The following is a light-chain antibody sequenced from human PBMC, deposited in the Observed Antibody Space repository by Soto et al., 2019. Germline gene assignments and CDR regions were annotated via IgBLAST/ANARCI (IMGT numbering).Light chain of an antibody. CDR2: GAS. Sequence: DIQMTQSPSSLSASVGDRVTITCRTSQSINNYLNWYQQKPGKAPKLLIYGASSLQGGVPLRFSGSGSGTDFTLTISSLQPEGFATYYCQESYSALWGTCGQGTKVDIK. CDR3: QESYSALWGT. V-gene: IGKV1-39*01. CDR1: QSINNY. J-gene: IGKJ1*01.